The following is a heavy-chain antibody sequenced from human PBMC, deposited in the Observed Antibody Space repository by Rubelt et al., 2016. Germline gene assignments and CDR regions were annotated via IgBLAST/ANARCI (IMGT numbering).Heavy chain of an antibody. CDR1: GYTFTGYY. CDR3: ARELAIAARPRTAAY. Sequence: QVQLVQSGAEVKKPGASVKVSCKASGYTFTGYYMHWVRQSPGQGLEWLGRINPNSGGTNYAQKCQGRVTMTRDTAIRTGYMGLSSLRSDDTAVYYCARELAIAARPRTAAYWGQGTLVTVSS. V-gene: IGHV1-2*06. CDR2: INPNSGGT. D-gene: IGHD6-6*01. J-gene: IGHJ4*02.